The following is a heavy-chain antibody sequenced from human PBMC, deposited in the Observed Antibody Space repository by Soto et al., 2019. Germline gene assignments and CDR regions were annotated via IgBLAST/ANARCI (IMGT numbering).Heavy chain of an antibody. V-gene: IGHV4-30-2*01. Sequence: SETLSLTCAGSGGSISGGGYSWGWIRQPPGKGLEWIGYIYHSGSTYYNPSLKSRVTISVDRSKNQFSLKLSSVTAADTAVYYCASGLVTTLHYWGQGTLVTVS. CDR2: IYHSGST. CDR1: GGSISGGGYS. CDR3: ASGLVTTLHY. J-gene: IGHJ4*02. D-gene: IGHD4-17*01.